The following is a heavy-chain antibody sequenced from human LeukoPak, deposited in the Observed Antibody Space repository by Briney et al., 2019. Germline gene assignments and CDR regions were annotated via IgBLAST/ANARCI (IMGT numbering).Heavy chain of an antibody. V-gene: IGHV4-4*07. CDR1: GGSISSYY. CDR3: ARDRGDCSGGSCYSGWGI. CDR2: IYTSGST. J-gene: IGHJ3*02. Sequence: SETLSLTCAVSGGSISSYYWSWIRQPAGKGLEWIGRIYTSGSTNYNPSLKSRVTMSVDTSKNQFSLKLSSVTAADTAVYYCARDRGDCSGGSCYSGWGIWGQGTMVTVSS. D-gene: IGHD2-15*01.